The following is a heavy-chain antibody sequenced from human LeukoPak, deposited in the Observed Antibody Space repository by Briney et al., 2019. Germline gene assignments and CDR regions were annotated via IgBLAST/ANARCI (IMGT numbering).Heavy chain of an antibody. D-gene: IGHD3-10*01. V-gene: IGHV3-33*01. J-gene: IGHJ4*02. Sequence: PGGSLRRSCAASGFSFSTYAMHWVRQAPGKGLEWVALIWHDASHTFYTDSVKGRFTISRDNSKNTVYLQMNSLGGEDTAVYYCAREIFGSGSYTDYWGQGTLVTVSS. CDR3: AREIFGSGSYTDY. CDR1: GFSFSTYA. CDR2: IWHDASHT.